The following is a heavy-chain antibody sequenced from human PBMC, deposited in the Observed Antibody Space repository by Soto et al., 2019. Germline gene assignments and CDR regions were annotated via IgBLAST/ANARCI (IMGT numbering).Heavy chain of an antibody. V-gene: IGHV3-23*01. CDR1: GFTFSSSA. CDR3: ARDHLILPAHDFFYGSDV. D-gene: IGHD2-21*02. Sequence: EVQLLESGGGSVQPGGSLRLSCAASGFTFSSSAMSWVRQAPGKGLEWVSGISGSGGSTYYADSVKGRFTISRDNSKNTLFLQMNSLRVEDTALYYCARDHLILPAHDFFYGSDVWGRGATVTVSS. J-gene: IGHJ6*02. CDR2: ISGSGGST.